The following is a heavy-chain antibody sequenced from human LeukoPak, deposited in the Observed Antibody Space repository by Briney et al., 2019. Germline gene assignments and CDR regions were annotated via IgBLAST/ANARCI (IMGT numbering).Heavy chain of an antibody. CDR1: GFTFSSYG. Sequence: GGSLRLSCAASGFTFSSYGMHWVRQAPGKGLEWVAVISYDGSNKYYADSVKGRFTISRDNSKNTLYLQMNSLRAEDTAVYYCAKLSADVAARPDYWGQGTLVTVSS. CDR3: AKLSADVAARPDY. J-gene: IGHJ4*02. D-gene: IGHD6-13*01. V-gene: IGHV3-30*18. CDR2: ISYDGSNK.